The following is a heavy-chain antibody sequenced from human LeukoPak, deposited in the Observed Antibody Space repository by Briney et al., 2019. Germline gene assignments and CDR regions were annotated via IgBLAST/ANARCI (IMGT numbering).Heavy chain of an antibody. J-gene: IGHJ4*02. D-gene: IGHD3-10*01. CDR2: ISGGGGST. CDR1: GFTFSSYA. V-gene: IGHV3-23*01. Sequence: GGSLRLSCAASGFTFSSYAMSWVRQAPGKGLEWVSAISGGGGSTYYADSVKGRFTITRDNSKNTLYLQMNSLRAEGTAVYYCAKAPMVRGAVFDYWGQGTLVTVSS. CDR3: AKAPMVRGAVFDY.